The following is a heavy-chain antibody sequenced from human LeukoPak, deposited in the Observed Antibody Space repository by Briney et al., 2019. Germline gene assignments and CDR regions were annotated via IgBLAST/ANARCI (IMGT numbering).Heavy chain of an antibody. V-gene: IGHV3-7*01. CDR2: IKQDGSEK. Sequence: GGSLRLSCAASGFTCSSYWMSWVRQAPGKGLEWVANIKQDGSEKYYVDSVKGQFTISRDNAKNSLYLQMNSLRVEDTAVYYCARLRSGDAFDIWGQGTMVTVSS. J-gene: IGHJ3*02. CDR1: GFTCSSYW. CDR3: ARLRSGDAFDI. D-gene: IGHD2-15*01.